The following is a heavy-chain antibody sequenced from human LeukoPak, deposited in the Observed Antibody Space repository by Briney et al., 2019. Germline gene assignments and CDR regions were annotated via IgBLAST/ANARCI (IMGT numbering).Heavy chain of an antibody. V-gene: IGHV3-7*01. D-gene: IGHD3-10*01. J-gene: IGHJ4*02. CDR2: IKKDGSEK. CDR1: GFTFSSYW. Sequence: GGSLRLSCAASGFTFSSYWMSWVRQAPGKGLEWVANIKKDGSEKYYVDSVKGRFTISRDNAKNSLYLQMDSLRAEDTAVYYCARGGYYGSGSYYNSNYFDYWGQGTLVTVSS. CDR3: ARGGYYGSGSYYNSNYFDY.